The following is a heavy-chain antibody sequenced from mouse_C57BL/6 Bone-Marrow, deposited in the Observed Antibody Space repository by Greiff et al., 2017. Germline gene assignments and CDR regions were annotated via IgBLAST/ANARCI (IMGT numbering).Heavy chain of an antibody. V-gene: IGHV14-3*01. CDR3: ASEGGSAWFAY. D-gene: IGHD3-1*01. J-gene: IGHJ3*01. Sequence: VQLQQSVAELVRPGASVKLSCTASGFTIKNTYMHWVKQRPEQGLEWIGRIDPANGNTKYAPKFQGKATITADTSSNTAYLQLSSLTSEDTAIYYCASEGGSAWFAYWGQGTLVTVSA. CDR2: IDPANGNT. CDR1: GFTIKNTY.